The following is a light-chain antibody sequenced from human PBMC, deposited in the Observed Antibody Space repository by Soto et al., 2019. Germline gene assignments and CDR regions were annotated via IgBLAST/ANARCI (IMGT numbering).Light chain of an antibody. CDR1: QSISNW. CDR3: QHYKSYPWT. J-gene: IGKJ1*01. CDR2: KAS. Sequence: IQMTPSPSTLSASVVDRVTITCRASQSISNWLAWYQQKPGKAPKFLMYKASNLESGVPSRFSGSGSETEFTLTISSLQPDDFAIYYCQHYKSYPWTFGQGTKVDI. V-gene: IGKV1-5*03.